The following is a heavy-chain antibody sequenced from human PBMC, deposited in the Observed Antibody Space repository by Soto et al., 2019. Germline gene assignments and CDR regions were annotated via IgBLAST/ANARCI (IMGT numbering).Heavy chain of an antibody. J-gene: IGHJ4*02. CDR3: AADGGEHIVEEX. D-gene: IGHD2-21*01. CDR1: GFTFTISS. V-gene: IGHV1-58*02. CDR2: IVVGSGNT. Sequence: SVKVSCKASGFTFTISSMQWVRQARGQRLEWIGWIVVGSGNTNYAQKFQERVTITRDMSTSTAYMELSSLRSEDTAVYYCAADGGEHIVEEXWGQGTLVTVSS.